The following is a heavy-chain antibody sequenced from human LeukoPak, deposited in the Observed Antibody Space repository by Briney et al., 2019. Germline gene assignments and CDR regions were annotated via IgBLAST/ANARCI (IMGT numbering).Heavy chain of an antibody. CDR3: ARAGSGGFNFDY. D-gene: IGHD3-10*01. CDR2: IYHSGST. Sequence: KPSETLSLTCTVSGYSISSGYYWGWIRQPPGKGLEWIGSIYHSGSTYYNPSLKSRVTISVDTSKNQFSLKLSSVTAADTAVYYCARAGSGGFNFDYWGQGTLVTVSS. CDR1: GYSISSGYY. V-gene: IGHV4-38-2*02. J-gene: IGHJ4*02.